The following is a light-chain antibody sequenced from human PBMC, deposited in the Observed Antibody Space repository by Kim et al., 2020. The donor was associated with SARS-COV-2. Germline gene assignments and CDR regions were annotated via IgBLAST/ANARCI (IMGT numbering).Light chain of an antibody. V-gene: IGLV3-21*04. CDR2: YDS. CDR3: QVWDSSSDLRV. CDR1: NIGSKS. Sequence: SYELTQPPSVSVAPGKTARITCGGNNIGSKSVHWYQQKPGQAPVLVIYYDSDRPSVIPERFSGSNSGNTATLTISRVEAGDEADYYCQVWDSSSDLRVFG. J-gene: IGLJ2*01.